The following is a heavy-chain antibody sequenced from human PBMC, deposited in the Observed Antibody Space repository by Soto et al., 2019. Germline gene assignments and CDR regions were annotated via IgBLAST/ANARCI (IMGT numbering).Heavy chain of an antibody. CDR3: ARERRDGYKHYFDY. Sequence: QVQLQESGPGLVKPSETLSLMCTVSGGSISSYYWSWIRQPPGKGLEWIGYIYYSGSTNYNPSLKSRVTISVDTSNNQFCLKLSSVTAADTAVYYCARERRDGYKHYFDYWGQGTLVTVSS. D-gene: IGHD5-12*01. CDR2: IYYSGST. J-gene: IGHJ4*02. V-gene: IGHV4-59*01. CDR1: GGSISSYY.